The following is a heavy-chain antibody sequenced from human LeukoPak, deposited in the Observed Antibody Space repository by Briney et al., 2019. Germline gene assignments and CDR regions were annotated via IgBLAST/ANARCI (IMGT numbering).Heavy chain of an antibody. D-gene: IGHD6-19*01. CDR2: INSDGSST. Sequence: PGGSLRLSCAASGFTFSSYWMHWVRRAPGKGLVWVSRINSDGSSTSYADSVKGRFTISRDNAKNTLYLQMNSLRAEDTAVYYCARRSAVAGAFDYWGQGTLVTVYS. V-gene: IGHV3-74*01. J-gene: IGHJ4*02. CDR3: ARRSAVAGAFDY. CDR1: GFTFSSYW.